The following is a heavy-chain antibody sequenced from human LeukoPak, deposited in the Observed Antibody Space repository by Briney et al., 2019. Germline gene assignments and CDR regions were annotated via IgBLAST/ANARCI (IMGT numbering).Heavy chain of an antibody. D-gene: IGHD2-2*01. Sequence: GGSLRLSCAASGFTFSSYAMSWVRQAPGKGLEGVSAISGSGGSTYYADSVKGRFTISRDNSKNTLYLQMNSLRAEDTAVYYCAKDPRVVPAAMHYWGQGTLVTVSS. J-gene: IGHJ4*02. V-gene: IGHV3-23*01. CDR1: GFTFSSYA. CDR3: AKDPRVVPAAMHY. CDR2: ISGSGGST.